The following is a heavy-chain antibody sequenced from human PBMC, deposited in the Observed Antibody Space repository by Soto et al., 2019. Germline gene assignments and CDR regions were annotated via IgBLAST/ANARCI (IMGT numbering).Heavy chain of an antibody. Sequence: ASLKVSCKTSGYLFTSYGINWVRRAPGQGLEWLGWISAYNGDTNYAQKFQGRVTMTTDTSTSTAYMDLRSLRSDDTAVYYCARDTGATNTPHSNDYWGQGTLVTVS. CDR3: ARDTGATNTPHSNDY. J-gene: IGHJ4*02. CDR2: ISAYNGDT. V-gene: IGHV1-18*01. CDR1: GYLFTSYG. D-gene: IGHD7-27*01.